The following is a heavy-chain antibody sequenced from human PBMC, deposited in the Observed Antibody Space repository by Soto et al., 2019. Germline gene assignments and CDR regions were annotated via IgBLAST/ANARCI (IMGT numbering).Heavy chain of an antibody. CDR1: GFTLSNYG. CDR3: ARDVGSSGSSRWFDT. D-gene: IGHD3-10*01. CDR2: IWYEGTTK. V-gene: IGHV3-33*01. J-gene: IGHJ5*02. Sequence: PGGSLRLSCVASGFTLSNYGMHWVRQAPGKGLEWIALIWYEGTTKYSTDSMKGRSSISRDQSKSTLYLQVNSLRAEDTATYYCARDVGSSGSSRWFDTWGQGTLVTVSS.